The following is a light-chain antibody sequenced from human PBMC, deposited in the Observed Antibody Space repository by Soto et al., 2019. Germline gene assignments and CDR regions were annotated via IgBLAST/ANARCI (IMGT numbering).Light chain of an antibody. CDR2: EVN. J-gene: IGLJ1*01. CDR1: SSDVGDYNY. Sequence: QSVLTQPASVSGSPGQSITISCTGTSSDVGDYNYVSWYQQHPGKAPKLMIYEVNNRPSGVSNRFSGSKSGNTASLTISGLQAEDEADYYCSSYTSSSTLVFGTGTKATVL. V-gene: IGLV2-14*01. CDR3: SSYTSSSTLV.